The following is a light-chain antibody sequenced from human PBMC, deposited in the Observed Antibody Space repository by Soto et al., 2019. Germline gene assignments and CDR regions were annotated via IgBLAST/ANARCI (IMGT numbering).Light chain of an antibody. CDR2: GAS. V-gene: IGKV3-20*01. CDR3: QQYGRT. Sequence: EIVLTQSPGTMSLSPGERATLSCRASQSVSSSYLAWYQQKPGQAPRLLIYGASSRATGIPDRFSGSGSGTDFTLTISRLEPEDFAVYYCQQYGRTFGQGTKVE. J-gene: IGKJ1*01. CDR1: QSVSSSY.